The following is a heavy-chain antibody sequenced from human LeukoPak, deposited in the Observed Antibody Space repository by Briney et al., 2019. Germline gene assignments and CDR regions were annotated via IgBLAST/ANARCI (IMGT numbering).Heavy chain of an antibody. V-gene: IGHV1-69*04. J-gene: IGHJ3*02. CDR2: IIPILGIA. Sequence: GASVKVSCKASGGTFSSYAISWVRQAPGQGLEWMGRIIPILGIANYAQKFQGRVTITADKSTSTAYMELGSLRSEDTAVYYCASRYCSGGSCYREDAFDIWGQGTMVTVSS. CDR3: ASRYCSGGSCYREDAFDI. D-gene: IGHD2-15*01. CDR1: GGTFSSYA.